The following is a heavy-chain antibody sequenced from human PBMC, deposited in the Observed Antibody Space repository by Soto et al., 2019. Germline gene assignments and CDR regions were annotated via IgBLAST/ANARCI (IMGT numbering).Heavy chain of an antibody. J-gene: IGHJ6*02. V-gene: IGHV1-69*13. CDR1: GGTFSSYA. Sequence: ASVKVSCKASGGTFSSYAISWVRQAPGQGLEWMGGIIPIFGTANYAQKFQGRVTITADESTSTAYMELSSLRSEDPAVYYCASTKVLGYCSSTSCYGAPLSPYYYYGMDVWGQGTTVTVSS. CDR3: ASTKVLGYCSSTSCYGAPLSPYYYYGMDV. CDR2: IIPIFGTA. D-gene: IGHD2-2*01.